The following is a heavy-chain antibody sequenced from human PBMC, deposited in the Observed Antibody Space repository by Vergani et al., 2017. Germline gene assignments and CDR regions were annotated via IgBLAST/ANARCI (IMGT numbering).Heavy chain of an antibody. V-gene: IGHV3-9*01. CDR3: AKEGVEKDAFDI. CDR1: GFTFDDYA. Sequence: EVQLVESGGGLVQPGRSLRLSCAASGFTFDDYAMHWVRRAPGKGLEWVSGISWNSGSIGYADSVKGRFTISRDNAKNSLYLQMNSLRAEDTALYYCAKEGVEKDAFDIWGQGTMVTVSS. CDR2: ISWNSGSI. D-gene: IGHD3-3*01. J-gene: IGHJ3*02.